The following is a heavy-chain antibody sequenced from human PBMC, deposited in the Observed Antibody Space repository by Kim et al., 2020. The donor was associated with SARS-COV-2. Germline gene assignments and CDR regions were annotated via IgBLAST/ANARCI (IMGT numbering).Heavy chain of an antibody. J-gene: IGHJ4*02. Sequence: NYARKVPGRVTMTRDTSISTAYMELSRLRSDDTAVYYCARESLPSGYYDYWGQGTLVTVSS. D-gene: IGHD3-22*01. CDR3: ARESLPSGYYDY. V-gene: IGHV1-2*02.